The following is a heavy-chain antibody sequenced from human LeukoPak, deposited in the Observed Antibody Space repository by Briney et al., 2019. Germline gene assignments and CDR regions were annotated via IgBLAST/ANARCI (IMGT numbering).Heavy chain of an antibody. CDR3: ARYVFGELYSYFDY. D-gene: IGHD3-10*01. CDR2: ISPNSGGT. Sequence: ASVKVSCKASGYTFTGYYMHWVRQAPGQGLEWMGWISPNSGGTNYAQKFQGRVTMTRDTSISTAYMELSRLRSDDTAVYYCARYVFGELYSYFDYWGQGTLVTVSS. V-gene: IGHV1-2*02. CDR1: GYTFTGYY. J-gene: IGHJ4*02.